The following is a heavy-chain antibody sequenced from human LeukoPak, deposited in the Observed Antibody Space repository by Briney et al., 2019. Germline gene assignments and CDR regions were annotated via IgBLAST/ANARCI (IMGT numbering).Heavy chain of an antibody. Sequence: GGSLRLSCAASGFTFSSYGMHWVRQAPDKGLEWVSSISSSSSYIYYADSVKGRFTISRDNAKNSLYLQMNSLRAEDTAVYYCAREGYYGSGSYYNAGGNDELDYWGQGTLVTVSS. D-gene: IGHD3-10*01. V-gene: IGHV3-21*01. CDR1: GFTFSSYG. CDR3: AREGYYGSGSYYNAGGNDELDY. J-gene: IGHJ4*02. CDR2: ISSSSSYI.